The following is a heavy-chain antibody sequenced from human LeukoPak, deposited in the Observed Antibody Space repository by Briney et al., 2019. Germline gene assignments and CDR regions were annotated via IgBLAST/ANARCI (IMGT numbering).Heavy chain of an antibody. V-gene: IGHV3-23*01. CDR1: GFSFSTYA. CDR2: ISAGGAT. D-gene: IGHD1-26*01. CDR3: AKIPTGRREEWFDP. J-gene: IGHJ5*02. Sequence: PGGSLRLSCAASGFSFSTYAMTWVRQIPGRGLQWVSAISAGGATYYADSVKGRFTISRDNSKNTLYLQMNSLTADDAAFYFCAKIPTGRREEWFDPWGQGTLVTVSS.